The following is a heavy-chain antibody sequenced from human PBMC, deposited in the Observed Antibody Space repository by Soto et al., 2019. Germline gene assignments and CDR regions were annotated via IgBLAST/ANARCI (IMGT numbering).Heavy chain of an antibody. D-gene: IGHD2-2*01. CDR1: GFTFSDYA. V-gene: IGHV3-23*01. CDR3: AKAVGYCSDTSCYGSNYYMDV. Sequence: EVQLLKSGGGLVQPGGSLRLSCTASGFTFSDYAMSWVRQAPGKGLEWVSGIRGSGGGTYYAGSVKGRFTISRDNSKNTLYLQLNSLRAEDTAVYYCAKAVGYCSDTSCYGSNYYMDVWGKGTTVTVSS. CDR2: IRGSGGGT. J-gene: IGHJ6*03.